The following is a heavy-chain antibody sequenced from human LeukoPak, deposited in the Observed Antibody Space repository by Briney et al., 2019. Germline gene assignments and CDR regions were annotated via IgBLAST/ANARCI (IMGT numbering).Heavy chain of an antibody. CDR1: GYTFTGYY. CDR3: ARDREGDIVATTDHDAFDI. J-gene: IGHJ3*02. D-gene: IGHD5-12*01. CDR2: INPNSGGT. V-gene: IGHV1-2*02. Sequence: ASVKVSCKASGYTFTGYYMHWVRQAPGQGLEWMGWINPNSGGTNYAQKFQGRVTMTGDTSISTAYMELSRLRSDDTAVYYCARDREGDIVATTDHDAFDIWGQGTMVTVSS.